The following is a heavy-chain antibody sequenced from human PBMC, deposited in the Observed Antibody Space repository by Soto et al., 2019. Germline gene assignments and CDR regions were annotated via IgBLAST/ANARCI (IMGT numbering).Heavy chain of an antibody. Sequence: ETLSVTCPVSGVSISSYRWSWIRQPSGKGLEWIGRLNNYGNTYYNPSLKSRVTVSVDTSRNQFLLTLRSVTAADSAVYHCGRESGETWDYEASWGQGTQVTVYS. J-gene: IGHJ5*02. CDR3: GRESGETWDYEAS. V-gene: IGHV4-4*07. CDR2: LNNYGNT. CDR1: GVSISSYR. D-gene: IGHD4-17*01.